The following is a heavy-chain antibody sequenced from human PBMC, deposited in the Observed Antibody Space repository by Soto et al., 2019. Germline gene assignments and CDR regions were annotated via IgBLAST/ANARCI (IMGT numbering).Heavy chain of an antibody. Sequence: SETLSLTCAVYGGSLSGYYWSWIRQLPGKGLEWSGEINHSGSTNYNTSLKSRVTISVDTSNNQFSRKVSSVTAADTAVYYCARGLCRGFIAAAGRTSNLFDPWGQGTLVTVSS. CDR1: GGSLSGYY. V-gene: IGHV4-34*01. CDR3: ARGLCRGFIAAAGRTSNLFDP. D-gene: IGHD6-13*01. J-gene: IGHJ5*02. CDR2: INHSGST.